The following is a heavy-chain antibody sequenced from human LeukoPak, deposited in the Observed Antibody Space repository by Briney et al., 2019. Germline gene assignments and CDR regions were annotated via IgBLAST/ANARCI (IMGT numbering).Heavy chain of an antibody. V-gene: IGHV3-33*06. D-gene: IGHD5-24*01. CDR2: IWYDGSNK. J-gene: IGHJ4*02. Sequence: GGSLRLSCAASGFTFSSYGMHWVRQAPGKGLEWVAVIWYDGSNKHYADSVKGRFTISRDNSKNTVYLQMNRLRAEDTAVYYCAKDPEMATITGDYFDYWGQGTLVTVSS. CDR3: AKDPEMATITGDYFDY. CDR1: GFTFSSYG.